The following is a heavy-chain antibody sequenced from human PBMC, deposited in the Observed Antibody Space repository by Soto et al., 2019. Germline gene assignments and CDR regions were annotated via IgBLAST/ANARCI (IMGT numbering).Heavy chain of an antibody. V-gene: IGHV3-15*01. CDR3: TTLGYCKGNSCYRRTYFDY. CDR2: IKTKTEGGTT. CDR1: GFTYINAC. D-gene: IGHD2-2*02. J-gene: IGHJ4*02. Sequence: EVQLVESGGGLVKPGGSLRLSCAASGFTYINACMTWVRQSPGKVLVWVGRIKTKTEGGTTDYAAPVKGRFTISRDESKNTLYLQMNSLKIEDTAVYYCTTLGYCKGNSCYRRTYFDYWGQGTLVTVSS.